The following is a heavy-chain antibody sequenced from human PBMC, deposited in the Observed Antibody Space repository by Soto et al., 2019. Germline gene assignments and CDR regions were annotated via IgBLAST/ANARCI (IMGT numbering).Heavy chain of an antibody. CDR2: IWYDGSNK. V-gene: IGHV3-33*01. D-gene: IGHD1-26*01. Sequence: GGSLRLSCAASGFTFSSYGMHWVRQAPGKGLEWVAVIWYDGSNKYYADSVKGRFTISRDNSTNTLYLQMNSLRAEDTAVYYCAREGSLGWELLNTWFDPWGQGTLVTVSS. CDR1: GFTFSSYG. J-gene: IGHJ5*02. CDR3: AREGSLGWELLNTWFDP.